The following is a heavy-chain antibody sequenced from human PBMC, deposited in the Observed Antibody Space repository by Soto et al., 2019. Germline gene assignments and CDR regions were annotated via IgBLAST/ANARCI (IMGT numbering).Heavy chain of an antibody. V-gene: IGHV3-23*01. Sequence: EVQLLESGGGLVQPGGSLRLSCAASGFTFRSYAMSWVRQAPGKGLEWVSTISGSGGGTYYADSVKGRFTISRDNSKNTLYLQMNSLRAEDTAVYYCVPRPADGADYWGQGTLVTVSS. D-gene: IGHD3-10*01. J-gene: IGHJ4*02. CDR3: VPRPADGADY. CDR2: ISGSGGGT. CDR1: GFTFRSYA.